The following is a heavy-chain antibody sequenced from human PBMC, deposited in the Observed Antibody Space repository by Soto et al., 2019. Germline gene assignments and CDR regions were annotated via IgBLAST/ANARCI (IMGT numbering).Heavy chain of an antibody. CDR2: ISGSGGST. CDR1: GFTFSSYA. V-gene: IGHV3-23*01. Sequence: EVQLLESGGGLVQPGGSLRLSCAASGFTFSSYAMSWVRQAPGKGLEWVSAISGSGGSTYYADSVKGRFTISRDNSKNTLDLQMNSLRAEDTAVYYCAKSALVGGYDFWSGYYYYYYGMDVWGQGTTVTVSS. D-gene: IGHD3-3*01. J-gene: IGHJ6*02. CDR3: AKSALVGGYDFWSGYYYYYYGMDV.